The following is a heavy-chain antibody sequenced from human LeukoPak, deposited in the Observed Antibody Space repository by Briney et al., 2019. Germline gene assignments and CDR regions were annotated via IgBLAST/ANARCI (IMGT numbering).Heavy chain of an antibody. D-gene: IGHD3-16*01. J-gene: IGHJ6*03. CDR3: ARVLRFYFYIDV. CDR2: IDDSGST. Sequence: PSETLSLTCAVYGGSFSDYYWSWIRQSPGKGLDWIGDIDDSGSTAYNPSLKSRVTISGDTSKNQFSLKLSSVTAADTAVYYCARVLRFYFYIDVWGNGTTVTVSS. CDR1: GGSFSDYY. V-gene: IGHV4-34*01.